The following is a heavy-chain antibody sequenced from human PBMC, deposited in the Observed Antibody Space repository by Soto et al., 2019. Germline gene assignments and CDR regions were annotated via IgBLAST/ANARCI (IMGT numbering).Heavy chain of an antibody. CDR3: ARGDRGGSGSPASYYYSGLDV. D-gene: IGHD3-10*01. J-gene: IGHJ6*02. CDR1: GFTFSSYA. Sequence: DVHLLESGGHLVQPGGSLRLSCAASGFTFSSYAMSWVRQAPGKGLEWFSSVSAGGDMTYYSDSVKGRFTISRDNSNTALFLQMNSLRIEETALYYCARGDRGGSGSPASYYYSGLDVWGQGATVTVS. CDR2: VSAGGDMT. V-gene: IGHV3-23*01.